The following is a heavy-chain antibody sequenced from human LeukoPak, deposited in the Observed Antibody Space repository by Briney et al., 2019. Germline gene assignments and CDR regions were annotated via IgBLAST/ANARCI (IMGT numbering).Heavy chain of an antibody. Sequence: QAGGSLRLSCAASGFTFSSYSMNWVRQAPGKGLECVSYISSSSSTIYYADSVKGRFTISRDNGKNSLYLQMNSLRAEDTAVYYCARVSGSYHYYYYYMDVWGKGTTVTVSS. J-gene: IGHJ6*03. V-gene: IGHV3-48*01. CDR3: ARVSGSYHYYYYYMDV. CDR1: GFTFSSYS. CDR2: ISSSSSTI. D-gene: IGHD1-26*01.